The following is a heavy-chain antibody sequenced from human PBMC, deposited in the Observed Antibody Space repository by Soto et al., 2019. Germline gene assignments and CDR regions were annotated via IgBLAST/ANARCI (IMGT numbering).Heavy chain of an antibody. J-gene: IGHJ4*02. CDR1: GFTFSDYY. V-gene: IGHV3-11*01. CDR2: IISSGSTI. Sequence: QVQLVESGGGLVKPGGSLRLSCAASGFTFSDYYMSCIRQAPGKGLERVSYIISSGSTIYYADSVKGRFTISRDNAKNSLYVQMHSMRAEDTAVYYCTTPIHRSQIDYWGQGTLVTVSS. CDR3: TTPIHRSQIDY.